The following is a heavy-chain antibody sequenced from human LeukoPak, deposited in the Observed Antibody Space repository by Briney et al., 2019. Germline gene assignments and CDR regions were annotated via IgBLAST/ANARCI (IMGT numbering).Heavy chain of an antibody. Sequence: SETLSLTCTVSGYSISTGYYWAWIRQPPGKGLEWIGAIYHRGTTYYNPSLKSRVTMSVDTSKNQFSLKLSSVTAADTAVYYCARDGVWGSYRYDYWGQGTLVTVSS. V-gene: IGHV4-38-2*02. CDR1: GYSISTGYY. CDR3: ARDGVWGSYRYDY. J-gene: IGHJ4*02. D-gene: IGHD3-16*02. CDR2: IYHRGTT.